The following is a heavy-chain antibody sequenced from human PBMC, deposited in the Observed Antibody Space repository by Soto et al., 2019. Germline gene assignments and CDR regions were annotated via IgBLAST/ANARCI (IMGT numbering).Heavy chain of an antibody. Sequence: EVHLVESGGGLVQPGRSLRLSCAASGFTFDDYAMHWVRQAPGKGLEWVSGFSWNSGSIGYADSVKGRFTISRDNAKNSLYLQMNSLRAEDTALYYCATGTRTVATIEVDAFDIWGQGTMVTVSS. CDR3: ATGTRTVATIEVDAFDI. CDR1: GFTFDDYA. V-gene: IGHV3-9*01. D-gene: IGHD5-12*01. CDR2: FSWNSGSI. J-gene: IGHJ3*02.